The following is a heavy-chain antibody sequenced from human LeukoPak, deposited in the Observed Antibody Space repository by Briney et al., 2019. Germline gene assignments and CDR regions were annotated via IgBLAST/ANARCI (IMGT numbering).Heavy chain of an antibody. CDR1: GYTFPSYD. J-gene: IGHJ6*03. V-gene: IGHV1-8*03. CDR2: MYPNSGNT. CDR3: ARNVPLWSGYFQVYYMDV. D-gene: IGHD3-3*01. Sequence: GASVNVSCKASGYTFPSYDSNLVRQATGPGREGMGWMYPNSGNTGYAQKFQGRVTFTRNTSISTAYMELSSLRSEGTAVYYCARNVPLWSGYFQVYYMDVWGKGTTVTVSS.